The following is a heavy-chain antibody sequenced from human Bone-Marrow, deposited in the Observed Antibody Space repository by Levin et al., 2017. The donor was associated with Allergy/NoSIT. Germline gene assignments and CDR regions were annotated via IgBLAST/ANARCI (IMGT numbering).Heavy chain of an antibody. Sequence: PGGSLRLSCAASGFTFSNAWMSWVRQAPGKGLEWVGRIKSKTDGGTTDYAAPVKGRFTISRDDSKNTLYLQMNSLKTEDTAVYYCTTERSVVAANYGFDYWGQGTLVTVSS. CDR3: TTERSVVAANYGFDY. D-gene: IGHD2-15*01. CDR2: IKSKTDGGTT. V-gene: IGHV3-15*01. CDR1: GFTFSNAW. J-gene: IGHJ4*02.